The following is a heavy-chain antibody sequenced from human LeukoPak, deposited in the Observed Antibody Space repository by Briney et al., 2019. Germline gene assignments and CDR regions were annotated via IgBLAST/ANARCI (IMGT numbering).Heavy chain of an antibody. CDR3: APHAGFDY. D-gene: IGHD1-14*01. V-gene: IGHV3-9*03. J-gene: IGHJ4*02. Sequence: GGSLRLSCAASGFTFSDYYMSWVRQAPGRGLEWVSGISWNSGSISYADSVKGRFTISRDNAKNSLYLQMNSLRAEDMALYYCAPHAGFDYWGQGTLVTVSS. CDR1: GFTFSDYY. CDR2: ISWNSGSI.